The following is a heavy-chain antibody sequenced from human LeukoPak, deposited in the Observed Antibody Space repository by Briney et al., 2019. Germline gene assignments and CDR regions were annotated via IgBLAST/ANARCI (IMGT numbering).Heavy chain of an antibody. Sequence: PSQTLSLTCTVSGGSISSGGYYWSWIRQPPGKGLEWIGYIYYSGSTNYNPSLKSRVTISVDTSKNQFSLKLSSVTAADTAVYYCASSVDTAMVYHYWGQGTLVTVSS. CDR1: GGSISSGGYY. J-gene: IGHJ4*02. CDR2: IYYSGST. V-gene: IGHV4-61*08. CDR3: ASSVDTAMVYHY. D-gene: IGHD5-18*01.